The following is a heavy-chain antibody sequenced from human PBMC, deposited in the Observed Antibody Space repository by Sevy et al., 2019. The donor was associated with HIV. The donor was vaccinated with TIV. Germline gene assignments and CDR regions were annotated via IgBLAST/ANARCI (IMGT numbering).Heavy chain of an antibody. CDR3: ASNIVVVVAATRGDAFDI. CDR1: GFTFSSYG. CDR2: ISYDGSNK. V-gene: IGHV3-30*03. D-gene: IGHD2-15*01. Sequence: GGSLRLSCAASGFTFSSYGMHWVRQAPGKGLEWVAVISYDGSNKYYADSVKGRFTISRDNSKNRLYLQMNSLRAEDTAVYYCASNIVVVVAATRGDAFDIWGQGTMVTVSS. J-gene: IGHJ3*02.